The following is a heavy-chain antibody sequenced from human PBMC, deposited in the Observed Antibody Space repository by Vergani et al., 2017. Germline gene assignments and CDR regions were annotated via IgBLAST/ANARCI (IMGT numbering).Heavy chain of an antibody. CDR3: ARVNTETNCHLYYYYYMDV. CDR2: IDHTGRP. CDR1: GGSFTSYH. V-gene: IGHV4-34*01. D-gene: IGHD4-11*01. J-gene: IGHJ6*03. Sequence: QVQLQQWGGGLLKPSETLSLTCVVNGGSFTSYHWTWIRQSLGEGLEWVGDIDHTGRPDYNPSLKSRLTMSVNKSRNQFSLTLNSVTATDTAIYFCARVNTETNCHLYYYYYMDVWGQGTAVTVS.